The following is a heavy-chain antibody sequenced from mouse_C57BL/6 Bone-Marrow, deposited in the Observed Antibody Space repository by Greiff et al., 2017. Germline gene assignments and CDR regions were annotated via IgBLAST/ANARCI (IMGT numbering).Heavy chain of an antibody. Sequence: EVQLVESEGGLVQPGSSMKLSCTASGFTFSDYYMAWVRQVPEKGLEWVANINYDGSSTYYLDTLKGRFIISRDNAKNILYLQMSSLKSEDTATYYCASLDGYYAAWFAYWGPGTLVTVSA. CDR2: INYDGSST. D-gene: IGHD2-3*01. CDR3: ASLDGYYAAWFAY. V-gene: IGHV5-16*01. J-gene: IGHJ3*01. CDR1: GFTFSDYY.